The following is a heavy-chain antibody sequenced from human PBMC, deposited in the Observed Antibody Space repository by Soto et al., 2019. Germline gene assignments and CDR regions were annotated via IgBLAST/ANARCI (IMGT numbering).Heavy chain of an antibody. CDR3: ARLVIVRGVPTYGRDV. Sequence: EVQLVQSGAEVKKPGESLRISCKGSGYSFTSYWISWVRQMPGKGLEWMGRIDPSDSYTNYSPSFQGHVTISADKTISTAYLQWRRLKSSDTAMYYCARLVIVRGVPTYGRDVWGQGNTVTVSS. D-gene: IGHD3-10*01. CDR1: GYSFTSYW. J-gene: IGHJ6*02. CDR2: IDPSDSYT. V-gene: IGHV5-10-1*01.